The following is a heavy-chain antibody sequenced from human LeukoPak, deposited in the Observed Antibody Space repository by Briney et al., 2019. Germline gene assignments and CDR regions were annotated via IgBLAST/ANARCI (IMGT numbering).Heavy chain of an antibody. V-gene: IGHV1-2*02. Sequence: WASVKVSCKASGYTFTAYYIHWVRQAPGQGLEWMGRISPNTGDTTYAQKFQGRVTMTRDTSISTAYMELSRLRSDDTAVYYCAGGSPVLDYYYYMDVWGKGTTVTVSS. CDR3: AGGSPVLDYYYYMDV. CDR1: GYTFTAYY. CDR2: ISPNTGDT. D-gene: IGHD3-3*01. J-gene: IGHJ6*03.